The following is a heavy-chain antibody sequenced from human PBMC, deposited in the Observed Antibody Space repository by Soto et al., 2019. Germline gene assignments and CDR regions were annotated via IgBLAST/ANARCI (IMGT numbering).Heavy chain of an antibody. V-gene: IGHV4-39*01. CDR1: GGSINSNYF. CDR3: ATAVDNSYCSCDL. D-gene: IGHD1-26*01. J-gene: IGHJ5*02. Sequence: PSETLSLTCAVSGGSINSNYFWGWIRQPPGRGLEWIGSIYYGGNTYYNPSLKSRVTISADLSKNQFSLNLNSVTAADADVSDCATAVDNSYCSCDLWGQGTLVTVSS. CDR2: IYYGGNT.